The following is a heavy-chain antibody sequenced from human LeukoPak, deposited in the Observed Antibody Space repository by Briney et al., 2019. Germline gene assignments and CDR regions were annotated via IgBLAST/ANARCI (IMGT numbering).Heavy chain of an antibody. D-gene: IGHD6-6*01. CDR3: VREKAGAARRTNNYYFDY. Sequence: ASVTVSCKASGYTFTGYGISWVRQAPGQGLEWMGWISAYNGNTNYAQKLQGRVTMTTDTSTSTAYMELRSLRSDDTAVYYCVREKAGAARRTNNYYFDYWGQGTLVTVSS. J-gene: IGHJ4*02. V-gene: IGHV1-18*01. CDR1: GYTFTGYG. CDR2: ISAYNGNT.